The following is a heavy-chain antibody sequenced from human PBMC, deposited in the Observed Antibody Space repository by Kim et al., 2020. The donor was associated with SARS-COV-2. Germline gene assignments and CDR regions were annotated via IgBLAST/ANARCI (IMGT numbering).Heavy chain of an antibody. J-gene: IGHJ6*02. CDR2: ISSSSSYI. Sequence: GGSLRLSCAASGFTFSSYSMNWVRQAPGKGLEWVSSISSSSSYIYYADSVKGRFTISRDNAKNSLYLQMNSLRAEDTAVYYCAGPHREYYYYSGMDVWGQGTTVTVSS. V-gene: IGHV3-21*01. CDR1: GFTFSSYS. CDR3: AGPHREYYYYSGMDV.